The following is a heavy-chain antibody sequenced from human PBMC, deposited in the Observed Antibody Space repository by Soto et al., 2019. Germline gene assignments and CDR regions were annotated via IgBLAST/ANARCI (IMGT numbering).Heavy chain of an antibody. V-gene: IGHV1-69*06. Sequence: SVKGSCKASGDPSSNYGFSWVRQAPGQGLEWMGGILPVFGTTTYARNFQGRITITADKSTSTVYMELTSLRSDDTATYYCARDPDEVVGTDYHYYGMDVWDQGATVTVSS. CDR3: ARDPDEVVGTDYHYYGMDV. J-gene: IGHJ6*02. CDR2: ILPVFGTT. CDR1: GDPSSNYG. D-gene: IGHD1-26*01.